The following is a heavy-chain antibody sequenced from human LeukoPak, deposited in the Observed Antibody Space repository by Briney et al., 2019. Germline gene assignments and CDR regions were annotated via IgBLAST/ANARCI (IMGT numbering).Heavy chain of an antibody. V-gene: IGHV3-53*05. CDR3: ARDGLGLDY. D-gene: IGHD3/OR15-3a*01. J-gene: IGHJ4*02. Sequence: GGSLRLSCAASEFIVSSNYMNWVRQAPGKGLEWVSVIYSGGGIYYADSVKGRFTISRDISKNMLYLQMNSLRAEDTAVYYCARDGLGLDYWGQGTLVTVSS. CDR2: IYSGGGI. CDR1: EFIVSSNY.